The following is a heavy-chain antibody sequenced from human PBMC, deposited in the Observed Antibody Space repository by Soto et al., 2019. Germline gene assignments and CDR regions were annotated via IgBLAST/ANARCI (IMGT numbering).Heavy chain of an antibody. CDR1: GFTFSNYA. D-gene: IGHD5-18*01. J-gene: IGHJ3*02. Sequence: GGSLRLSCAASGFTFSNYAMSWVRQAPGKGLEWVSVISGRATTTYFADSVKGRFAIARDNPENTLYLQMDSLRAEDTALYYCAKGLSGNMIEPFDIWGQGTMVTVSS. CDR3: AKGLSGNMIEPFDI. CDR2: ISGRATTT. V-gene: IGHV3-23*01.